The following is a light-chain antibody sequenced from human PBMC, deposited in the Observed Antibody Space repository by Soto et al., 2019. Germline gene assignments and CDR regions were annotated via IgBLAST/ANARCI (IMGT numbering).Light chain of an antibody. Sequence: EVVLTQSPATLSLSPGEGATLSCRASQSIGNYLAWYQQKPGQAPRLLIYATSNRATGIPARFSGSGSGTDFTLTISSLEPEDSATYFCQQYNDFQYTFGPGTKLEI. CDR1: QSIGNY. J-gene: IGKJ2*01. CDR2: ATS. V-gene: IGKV3-11*01. CDR3: QQYNDFQYT.